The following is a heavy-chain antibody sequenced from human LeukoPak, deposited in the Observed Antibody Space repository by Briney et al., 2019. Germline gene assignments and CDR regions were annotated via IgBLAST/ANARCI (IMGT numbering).Heavy chain of an antibody. CDR1: GFTFGDYA. CDR2: IRSKAYGGTA. V-gene: IGHV3-49*04. D-gene: IGHD2-15*01. CDR3: TRASRYCTGGNCYRFFDY. Sequence: GGSLRLSRTASGFTFGDYAMSWVRQAPGKGLECVGFIRSKAYGGTAEYAASVKGTFAITRDDSKSTAYLQMNSLKTEDTAVYYCTRASRYCTGGNCYRFFDYWGQGTLVTVSS. J-gene: IGHJ4*02.